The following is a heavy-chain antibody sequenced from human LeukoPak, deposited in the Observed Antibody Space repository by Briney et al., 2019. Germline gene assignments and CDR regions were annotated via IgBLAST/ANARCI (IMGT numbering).Heavy chain of an antibody. CDR1: GFTFSSYW. CDR3: AGVVAATSDLDYYGLDV. D-gene: IGHD2-15*01. J-gene: IGHJ6*02. V-gene: IGHV3-21*01. Sequence: GGSLRLSCAAFGFTFSSYWMSWVRQAPGKGLEWVSSISSSSDYIYYADSVKGRFTISRDNAKNSLYLQMNSLRAEDTAVYYCAGVVAATSDLDYYGLDVWGQGTTVTVSS. CDR2: ISSSSDYI.